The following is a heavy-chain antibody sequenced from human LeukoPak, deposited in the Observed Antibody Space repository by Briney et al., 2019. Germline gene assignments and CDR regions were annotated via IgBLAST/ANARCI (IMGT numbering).Heavy chain of an antibody. Sequence: GGSLRLSCAASGFTFSSYAMSWVRQAPGKGLEWVSAISGSGGSTYYADSVKGRFTISRDNAKNSLYLQMNSLRAEDTAVYYCASYESQVWYSSSPAPFDYWGQGTLVTVSS. V-gene: IGHV3-23*01. CDR2: ISGSGGST. J-gene: IGHJ4*02. CDR1: GFTFSSYA. CDR3: ASYESQVWYSSSPAPFDY. D-gene: IGHD6-13*01.